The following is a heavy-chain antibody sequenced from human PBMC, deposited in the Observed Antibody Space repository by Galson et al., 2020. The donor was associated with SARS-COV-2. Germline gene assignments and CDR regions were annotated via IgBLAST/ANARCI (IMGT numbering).Heavy chain of an antibody. J-gene: IGHJ6*02. CDR1: GGSFSGYY. Sequence: SQTLSLTCAVYGGSFSGYYWSWIRQPPGKGLEWIGEINHSGSTNYNPSLKSRVTISVDTFKNQFSLKLSSVTAADTAVYYCARIPWVGAITYYYYYGMDVWGQGTTVTVSS. D-gene: IGHD1-26*01. CDR3: ARIPWVGAITYYYYYGMDV. V-gene: IGHV4-34*01. CDR2: INHSGST.